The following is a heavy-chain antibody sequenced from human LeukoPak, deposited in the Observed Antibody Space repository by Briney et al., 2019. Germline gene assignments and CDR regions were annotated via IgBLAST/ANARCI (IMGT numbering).Heavy chain of an antibody. D-gene: IGHD6-19*01. Sequence: ASVKVSCKVSGYTLTELSMHWVRQAPGKGLEWMGGFDPEDGETIYAQKFQGRVTMTEDTSTDTACMELSSLRSEDTAVYYCATGIAVAGGRVYWGQGTLVTVSS. V-gene: IGHV1-24*01. CDR3: ATGIAVAGGRVY. J-gene: IGHJ4*02. CDR2: FDPEDGET. CDR1: GYTLTELS.